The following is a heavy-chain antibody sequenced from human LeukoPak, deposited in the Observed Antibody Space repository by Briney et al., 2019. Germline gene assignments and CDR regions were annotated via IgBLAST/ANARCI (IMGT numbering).Heavy chain of an antibody. D-gene: IGHD6-19*01. V-gene: IGHV4-39*07. CDR3: ARDAVPFDS. Sequence: SETLSLTCTVSGGSISSSGYYWGWIRQPPGKGLEWLGSIYYTGITDYNPSLKSRVTISVDTFKNQFSLKLRSVTAADTAVYYCARDAVPFDSWGQGTLVTVSS. CDR2: IYYTGIT. CDR1: GGSISSSGYY. J-gene: IGHJ4*02.